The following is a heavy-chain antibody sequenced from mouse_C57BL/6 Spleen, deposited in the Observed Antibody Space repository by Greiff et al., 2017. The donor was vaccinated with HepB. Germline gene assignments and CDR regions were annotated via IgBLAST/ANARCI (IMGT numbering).Heavy chain of an antibody. V-gene: IGHV1-61*01. J-gene: IGHJ3*01. CDR3: ARLGGSSYAWFAY. CDR1: GYTFTSYW. Sequence: QVQLQQPGAELVRPGSSVKLSCKASGYTFTSYWMDWVKQRPGQGLEWIGNIYPSDSETHYNQKFKDKATLTVDKSSSTAYMQLSSLTSEDSAVYYCARLGGSSYAWFAYWGQGTLVTVSA. CDR2: IYPSDSET. D-gene: IGHD1-1*01.